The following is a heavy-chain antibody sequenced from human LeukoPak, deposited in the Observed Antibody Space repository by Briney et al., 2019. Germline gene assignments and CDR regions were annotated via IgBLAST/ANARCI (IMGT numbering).Heavy chain of an antibody. V-gene: IGHV4-38-2*01. CDR3: ARLRDYVWGSYRNY. D-gene: IGHD3-16*02. Sequence: SETLSLTCAVSGYSISSGYYWGWIRQPPGKGLEWIGSIYHSGSTYYNPSLKSRVTISVDTSKNQFSPKLSSVTAADTAVYYCARLRDYVWGSYRNYWGQGTLVTVSS. CDR2: IYHSGST. CDR1: GYSISSGYY. J-gene: IGHJ4*02.